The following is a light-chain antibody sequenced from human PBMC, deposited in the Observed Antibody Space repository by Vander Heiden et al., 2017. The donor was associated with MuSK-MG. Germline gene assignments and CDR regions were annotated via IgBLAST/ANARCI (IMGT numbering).Light chain of an antibody. CDR2: AAS. J-gene: IGKJ1*01. V-gene: IGKV1-27*01. Sequence: SSLSASVGDRVTITCRASQGISNYLAWYQQKPGKVPKLLIYAASTLQSGVPSRFSGSGSGTDFTLTISSLQPEDVATYYCLKDNSAPRTFGQGTKVEIK. CDR1: QGISNY. CDR3: LKDNSAPRT.